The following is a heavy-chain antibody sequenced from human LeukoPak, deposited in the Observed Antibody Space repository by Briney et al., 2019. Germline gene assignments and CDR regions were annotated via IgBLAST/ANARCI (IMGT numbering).Heavy chain of an antibody. CDR2: INPSGGST. D-gene: IGHD3-22*01. Sequence: ASVKVSCTASGYTFTSYYMHWVRQAPGQGLEWMGIINPSGGSTSYAQKFQGRVTMTRDTSTSTVYMELSSLRSEDTAVYYCAREGIVVVTPRYFDYWGQGTLVTVSS. J-gene: IGHJ4*02. CDR3: AREGIVVVTPRYFDY. V-gene: IGHV1-46*01. CDR1: GYTFTSYY.